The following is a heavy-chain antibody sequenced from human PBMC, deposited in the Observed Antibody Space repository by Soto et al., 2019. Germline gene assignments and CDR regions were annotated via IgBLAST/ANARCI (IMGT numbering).Heavy chain of an antibody. CDR2: INPSNGST. CDR1: GYTFTSDY. CDR3: ARAVAVPADFDY. D-gene: IGHD6-19*01. V-gene: IGHV1-46*01. J-gene: IGHJ4*02. Sequence: ASVTVSCKAPGYTFTSDYMHWVRQAPGQGLEWMGMINPSNGSTSYAQKFQGRVTITRDTSASTAYMDLSSLRTEDTAVYYCARAVAVPADFDYWGQGTLVTVSS.